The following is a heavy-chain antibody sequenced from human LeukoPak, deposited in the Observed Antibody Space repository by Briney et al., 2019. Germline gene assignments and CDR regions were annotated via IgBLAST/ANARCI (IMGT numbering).Heavy chain of an antibody. D-gene: IGHD1-1*01. J-gene: IGHJ6*03. CDR2: INPNNGGT. CDR1: GYTFTGYY. CDR3: ARDPPGTGINYYYMDV. V-gene: IGHV1-2*02. Sequence: ASVKVSCKASGYTFTGYYMHWVRQAPGQGLEWMGWINPNNGGTNYAQKFQGRVTMTRDTSISTAYMELSRLRSDDTAVYYCARDPPGTGINYYYMDVWGKGTTVTVSS.